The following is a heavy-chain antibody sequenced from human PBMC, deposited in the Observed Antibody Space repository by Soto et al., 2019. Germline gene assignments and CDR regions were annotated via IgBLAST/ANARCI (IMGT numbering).Heavy chain of an antibody. J-gene: IGHJ6*02. Sequence: QVRLQQWGTGLLKPSETLSLTCAVYGGSFSDYYWSWIRQPPGKGLEWIGEINHSGRTNYNPSLKSRVSISIDTSKIQFSLKLTSVTAADSAMYYCARDHELRYFDLLYYYALDVWGQGTTVTVSS. V-gene: IGHV4-34*01. CDR2: INHSGRT. CDR3: ARDHELRYFDLLYYYALDV. D-gene: IGHD3-9*01. CDR1: GGSFSDYY.